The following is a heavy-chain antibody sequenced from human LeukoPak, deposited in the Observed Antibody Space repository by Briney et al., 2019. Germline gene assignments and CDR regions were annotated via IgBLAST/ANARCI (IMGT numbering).Heavy chain of an antibody. D-gene: IGHD3-9*01. CDR3: AREPLIYDILTGYYLGYYFDY. J-gene: IGHJ4*02. V-gene: IGHV3-21*01. Sequence: GGSLRLSCAASGFTFSEFEINWVRQAPGKGLEWVSSISSSSSYIYYADSVKGRFTISRDNAKNSLYLQMNSLRAEDTAVYYCAREPLIYDILTGYYLGYYFDYWGQGTLVTVSS. CDR1: GFTFSEFE. CDR2: ISSSSSYI.